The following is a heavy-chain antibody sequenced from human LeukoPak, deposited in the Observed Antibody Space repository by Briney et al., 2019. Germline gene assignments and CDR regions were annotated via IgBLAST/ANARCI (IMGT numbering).Heavy chain of an antibody. Sequence: GRSLRLSCAASGFTFDDYAMHWVRQAPGKGLEWVSGISWNSGSIGYADSVKGRFTISRDNAKTSLYLQMNSLRAEDTALYYCAKGLSGYSYGDHAFDVWGQGTMVTVSS. CDR1: GFTFDDYA. CDR3: AKGLSGYSYGDHAFDV. CDR2: ISWNSGSI. D-gene: IGHD5-18*01. J-gene: IGHJ3*01. V-gene: IGHV3-9*01.